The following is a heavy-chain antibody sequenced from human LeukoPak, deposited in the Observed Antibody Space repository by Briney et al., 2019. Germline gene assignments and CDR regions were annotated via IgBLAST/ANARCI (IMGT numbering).Heavy chain of an antibody. D-gene: IGHD3-3*01. CDR2: IYYSGST. CDR1: GGSISSSSYY. Sequence: PSQTLSLTCTVSGGSISSSSYYWGWIRQPPGKGLEWIGSIYYSGSTYYNPSLKSRVTISVDTSKNQFSLKLSFVTAADTAVYYCARQFGSGYWYYYYMDVWGKGTTVTVSS. J-gene: IGHJ6*03. CDR3: ARQFGSGYWYYYYMDV. V-gene: IGHV4-39*01.